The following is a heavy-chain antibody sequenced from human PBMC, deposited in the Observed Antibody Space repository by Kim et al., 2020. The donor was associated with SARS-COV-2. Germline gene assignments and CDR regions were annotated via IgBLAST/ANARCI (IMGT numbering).Heavy chain of an antibody. Sequence: SETLSLTCAVYGGSFSGYYWSWIRQPPGKGLEWIGEINHSGSTNYNPSLKSRVTISVDTSKNQFSLKLSSVTAADTAVYYCARGSSRWRTMVRGVTVGPCFDPWGQGTLVTVSS. CDR3: ARGSSRWRTMVRGVTVGPCFDP. CDR1: GGSFSGYY. J-gene: IGHJ5*02. V-gene: IGHV4-34*01. CDR2: INHSGST. D-gene: IGHD3-10*01.